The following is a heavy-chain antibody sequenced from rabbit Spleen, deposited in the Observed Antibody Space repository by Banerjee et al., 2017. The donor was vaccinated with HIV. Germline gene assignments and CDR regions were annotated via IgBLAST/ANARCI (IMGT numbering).Heavy chain of an antibody. Sequence: QLEESGGGLVKPEGSLTLTCKASGVSLSDKDVMCWVRQAPGKGLELIARIYIISGSTWYAGWVNGRFTISRSTSLNTVDLKMTSLTAADTATYFCARDLPGVIGWNFNLWGPGTLVTVS. D-gene: IGHD1-1*01. CDR2: IYIISGST. V-gene: IGHV1S43*01. CDR3: ARDLPGVIGWNFNL. J-gene: IGHJ4*01. CDR1: GVSLSDKDV.